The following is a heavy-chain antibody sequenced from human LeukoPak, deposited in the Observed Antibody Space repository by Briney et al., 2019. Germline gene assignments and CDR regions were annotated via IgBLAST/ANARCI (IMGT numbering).Heavy chain of an antibody. CDR1: GFTFSSYA. D-gene: IGHD3-9*01. J-gene: IGHJ4*02. V-gene: IGHV3-23*01. CDR2: ISGSGGST. CDR3: ADEPDYDILTGYWGD. Sequence: GGSLRLSCAASGFTFSSYAMSWVRQAPGKGLEWVSAISGSGGSTYYADSVKGRFTISRDNSKNTLYLQMNSLRAEDTAVYYCADEPDYDILTGYWGDWGQGTLVTVSS.